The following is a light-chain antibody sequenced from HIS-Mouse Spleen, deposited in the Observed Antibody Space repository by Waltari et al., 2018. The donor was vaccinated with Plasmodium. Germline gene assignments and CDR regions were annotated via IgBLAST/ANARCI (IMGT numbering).Light chain of an antibody. CDR2: KDS. V-gene: IGLV3-25*02. J-gene: IGLJ2*01. CDR1: ALPKQY. Sequence: SYELTQPPSVSVSPGQTARITCSGDALPKQYAYWYQQKPGQAPVLVICKDSERPSGVPVRFSGSSSRTTVKLTISGDQAEGEADYYCQSADSSANYVVFGGGTKLTVL. CDR3: QSADSSANYVV.